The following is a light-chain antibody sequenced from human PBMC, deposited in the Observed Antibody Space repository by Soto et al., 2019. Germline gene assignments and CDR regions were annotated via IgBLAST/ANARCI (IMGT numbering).Light chain of an antibody. V-gene: IGKV3-11*01. Sequence: EIVLTQSPATLSLSPGEGASLSCRASQSVNIYLAWYQQKPGQAPRLLIYDASNRATGIPARFSGSGSGTDFTLTISSLEPEDFAVYYCQHRMNWPLTFGQGTRLEI. J-gene: IGKJ5*01. CDR2: DAS. CDR3: QHRMNWPLT. CDR1: QSVNIY.